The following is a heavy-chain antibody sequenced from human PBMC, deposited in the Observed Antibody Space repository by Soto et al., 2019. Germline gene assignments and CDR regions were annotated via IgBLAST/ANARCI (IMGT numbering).Heavy chain of an antibody. J-gene: IGHJ4*02. Sequence: EVQLVESGGGLVKPGGSLRLSCAASGFTFSNAWMSWVRQAPGKGLEWVGRIKSKTDGGTTDYAAPVKGRFTISRDDSKNTLYLQMNSRKTEDTAVYYCTTRYCSGGSCSYFDYWGQGTLVTVSS. V-gene: IGHV3-15*01. D-gene: IGHD2-15*01. CDR1: GFTFSNAW. CDR2: IKSKTDGGTT. CDR3: TTRYCSGGSCSYFDY.